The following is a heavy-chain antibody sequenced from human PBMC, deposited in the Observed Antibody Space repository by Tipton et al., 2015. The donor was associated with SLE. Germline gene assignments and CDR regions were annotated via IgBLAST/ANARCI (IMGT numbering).Heavy chain of an antibody. Sequence: TLSLTCTVSGGSISTYYWNWIRQPAGKGLELIGRVDTSGSAKFNPTLKSRVTMSLYTSKNQVSLKLTSVTAADTAVYYCARYRGDLQVFDYWGQGTLITVSS. D-gene: IGHD3-16*01. CDR1: GGSISTYY. V-gene: IGHV4-4*07. J-gene: IGHJ4*02. CDR3: ARYRGDLQVFDY. CDR2: VDTSGSA.